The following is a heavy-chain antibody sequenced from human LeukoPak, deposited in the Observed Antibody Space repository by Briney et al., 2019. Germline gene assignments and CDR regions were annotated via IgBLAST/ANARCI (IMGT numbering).Heavy chain of an antibody. CDR1: GFTFSSYS. CDR3: TRDPEALDY. Sequence: GGSLRLSCAASGFTFSSYSMNWVRQAPGKGLEWVSYITSSSSIIYYADSVKGRFTISRDNAKNSLYLQMNSLRAEDTAVYYCTRDPEALDYWGQGTLVTVSS. V-gene: IGHV3-48*04. D-gene: IGHD6-6*01. J-gene: IGHJ4*02. CDR2: ITSSSSII.